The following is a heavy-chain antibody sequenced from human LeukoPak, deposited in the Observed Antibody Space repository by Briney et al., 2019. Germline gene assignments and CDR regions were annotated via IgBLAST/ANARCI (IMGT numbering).Heavy chain of an antibody. Sequence: GGSLRLSCAASGFSFSDHYMDWVRQAPGKGLEWVSAISGSGGSTYYADSVKGRFTISRDSSKNTLYLQMNSLRAEDTAVYYCAKDRQPSYYYDSSGNPGYWGQGTLVTVSS. CDR3: AKDRQPSYYYDSSGNPGY. D-gene: IGHD3-22*01. CDR2: ISGSGGST. V-gene: IGHV3-23*01. J-gene: IGHJ4*02. CDR1: GFSFSDHY.